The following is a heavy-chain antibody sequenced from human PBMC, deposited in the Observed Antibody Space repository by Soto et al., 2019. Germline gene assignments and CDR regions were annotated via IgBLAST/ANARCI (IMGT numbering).Heavy chain of an antibody. Sequence: QVQLVESGGGVVQPGRSLRLSCAASGFTFSSYAMHWVRQAPGKGLEWVAVISYDGSNKYYADSVKGRFTISRDNSKNTLYLQMNSLRAEDTAVYYCAREGEVTTVYFAYWGQGTLVTVSS. CDR1: GFTFSSYA. CDR2: ISYDGSNK. CDR3: AREGEVTTVYFAY. D-gene: IGHD4-4*01. J-gene: IGHJ4*02. V-gene: IGHV3-30-3*01.